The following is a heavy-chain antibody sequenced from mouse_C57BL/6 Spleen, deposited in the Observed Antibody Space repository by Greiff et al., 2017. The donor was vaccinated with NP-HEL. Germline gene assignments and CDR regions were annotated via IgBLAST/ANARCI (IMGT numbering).Heavy chain of an antibody. D-gene: IGHD1-1*01. Sequence: VQLQESGPELVKPGASVKISCKASGYAFSSSWMNWVKQRPGKGLEWIGRIYPGDGDTNYNGQFKGRATLTADKSSSTAYMQLSSLTSEDSAVYFCAREGDYYGSSLFAYWGQGTLVTVSA. CDR2: IYPGDGDT. CDR3: AREGDYYGSSLFAY. J-gene: IGHJ3*01. CDR1: GYAFSSSW. V-gene: IGHV1-82*01.